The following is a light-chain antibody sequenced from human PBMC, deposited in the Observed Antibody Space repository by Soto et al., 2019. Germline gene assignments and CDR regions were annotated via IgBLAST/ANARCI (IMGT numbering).Light chain of an antibody. Sequence: QSVPTQPASVSGSPGQSITISCTGTSSDVGAYNYVSWYQQHPGKAPKLIIFEVSDRPSGVSNRFSGSKSGNTASLTISGLQAEDEADYYCTSYTTTLTLVFGGGTKLTVL. J-gene: IGLJ2*01. CDR2: EVS. CDR3: TSYTTTLTLV. CDR1: SSDVGAYNY. V-gene: IGLV2-14*01.